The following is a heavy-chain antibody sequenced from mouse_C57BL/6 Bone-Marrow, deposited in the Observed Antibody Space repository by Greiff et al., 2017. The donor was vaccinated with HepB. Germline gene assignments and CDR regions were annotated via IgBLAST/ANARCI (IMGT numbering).Heavy chain of an antibody. D-gene: IGHD1-1*01. Sequence: QVQLKESGAELVRPGTSVKVSCKASGYAFTNYLIEWVKQRPGQGLEWIGVINPGSGGTNYNEKFKGKATLTADKSSSTAYMQLSSLTSEDSAVYFCARGALYYGSSHWYFDVWGTGTTVTVSS. CDR2: INPGSGGT. CDR3: ARGALYYGSSHWYFDV. V-gene: IGHV1-54*01. CDR1: GYAFTNYL. J-gene: IGHJ1*03.